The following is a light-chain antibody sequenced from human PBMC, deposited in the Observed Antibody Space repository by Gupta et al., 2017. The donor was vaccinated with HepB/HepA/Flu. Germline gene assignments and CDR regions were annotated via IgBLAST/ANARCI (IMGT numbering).Light chain of an antibody. Sequence: ARPQPPSVPGPPAQSVTISCTGSSSNIGAGYDVHWYQQLPGTAPKLLLYDNKDRPSGVPDRFSGSKSGTSASLAITGLQAEDEADYYCQSYDGSLSGSVFGGGTKLTVL. CDR1: SSNIGAGYD. J-gene: IGLJ3*02. CDR2: DNK. CDR3: QSYDGSLSGSV. V-gene: IGLV1-40*01.